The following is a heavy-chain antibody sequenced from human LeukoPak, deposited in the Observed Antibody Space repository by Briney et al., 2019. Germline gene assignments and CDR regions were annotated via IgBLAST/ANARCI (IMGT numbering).Heavy chain of an antibody. J-gene: IGHJ5*01. V-gene: IGHV3-13*04. CDR2: FIPAGDR. Sequence: GGSLRLSCAASGFTFSSHDMHWVRQAAGKGLEWVSGFIPAGDRYYAESVKGRFTISRDNAESSLYLQMKSLRVGDTAVAYCVRGGGWGISSNWFEYWGQGVLVTVSA. D-gene: IGHD7-27*01. CDR1: GFTFSSHD. CDR3: VRGGGWGISSNWFEY.